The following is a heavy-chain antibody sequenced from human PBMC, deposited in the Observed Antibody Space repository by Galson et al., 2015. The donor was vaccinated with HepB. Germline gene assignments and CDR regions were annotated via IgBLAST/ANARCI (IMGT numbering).Heavy chain of an antibody. CDR2: IGDSGDKT. Sequence: SLRLSCAASGFMFRSYAMSWVRQAPGKGLEWVALIGDSGDKTYHPDSVKGRFTISRDNSKNTLFLQMNSLRADDTAVYYCAKKGGGLWQWSYMDVWGKGTRVTVSS. D-gene: IGHD3-3*01. CDR3: AKKGGGLWQWSYMDV. V-gene: IGHV3-23*01. J-gene: IGHJ6*03. CDR1: GFMFRSYA.